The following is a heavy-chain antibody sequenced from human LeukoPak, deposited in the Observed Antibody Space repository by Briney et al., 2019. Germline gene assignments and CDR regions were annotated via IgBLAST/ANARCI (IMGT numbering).Heavy chain of an antibody. CDR3: ARASIVATISYYYYGMDV. J-gene: IGHJ6*04. CDR1: AGTFSSYA. Sequence: SVKVSCKASAGTFSSYAISWVRQAPGQGLEWMGGIIPIFGTANYAQKFQGRVTITADESTSTAYMELSSLRSEDTAVYYCARASIVATISYYYYGMDVWGKGTTVTVSS. CDR2: IIPIFGTA. V-gene: IGHV1-69*13. D-gene: IGHD5-12*01.